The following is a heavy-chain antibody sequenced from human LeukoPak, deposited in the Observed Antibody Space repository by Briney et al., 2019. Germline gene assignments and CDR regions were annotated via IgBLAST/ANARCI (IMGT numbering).Heavy chain of an antibody. Sequence: GGSLRLSCAASGFTFSGSAMHWVRQASGKGLEWVGRIRSKANSYATAYAASVKGRFTISRDDSKNTAYLQMNSLKTEDTAVYYCTRRPLSRNYYYYGMDVWGQGTTVTVSS. J-gene: IGHJ6*02. CDR2: IRSKANSYAT. CDR3: TRRPLSRNYYYYGMDV. V-gene: IGHV3-73*01. CDR1: GFTFSGSA.